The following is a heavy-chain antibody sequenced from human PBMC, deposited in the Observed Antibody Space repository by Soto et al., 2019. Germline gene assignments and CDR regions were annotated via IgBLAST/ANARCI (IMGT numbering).Heavy chain of an antibody. Sequence: ASERISCESAGYTFTGYYMHLVRQAPGQGLEWMGWINPNSGGTNYAQKFQGRVTMTRDTSISTAYMELSRLRSDDTAVYYCARSQITMIVVDTGFDYWGQGTLVTVSS. CDR2: INPNSGGT. V-gene: IGHV1-2*02. CDR1: GYTFTGYY. D-gene: IGHD3-22*01. CDR3: ARSQITMIVVDTGFDY. J-gene: IGHJ4*02.